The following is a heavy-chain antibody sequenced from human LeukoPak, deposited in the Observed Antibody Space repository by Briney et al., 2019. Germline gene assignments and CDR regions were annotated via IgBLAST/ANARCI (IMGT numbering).Heavy chain of an antibody. J-gene: IGHJ4*02. D-gene: IGHD3-22*01. CDR3: ARYDSSGYRVCYFDY. CDR2: ISSSSSYI. V-gene: IGHV3-21*01. CDR1: GFTFSSYS. Sequence: GGSLRLSCAASGFTFSSYSMNWVRQAPGKGLEWVSSISSSSSYIYYADSVKGRFTISRDNAKNSLYLQMNSLRAEDTAVYYCARYDSSGYRVCYFDYRGQGTLVTVSS.